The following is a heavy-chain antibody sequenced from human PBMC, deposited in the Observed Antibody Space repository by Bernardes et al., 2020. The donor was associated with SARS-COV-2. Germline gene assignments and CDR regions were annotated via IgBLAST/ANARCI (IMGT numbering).Heavy chain of an antibody. CDR3: ARDPSPGVRGVNL. D-gene: IGHD3-10*01. Sequence: GGSLRLSCAASGFTVRSTYMSWVRQAPGTGLEWVSVIYSGGRTYYADSVKGRFTISRDNSKNTLYLQMNSLRAEDTAVYYCARDPSPGVRGVNLWGQGTLVT. V-gene: IGHV3-66*02. CDR2: IYSGGRT. J-gene: IGHJ5*02. CDR1: GFTVRSTY.